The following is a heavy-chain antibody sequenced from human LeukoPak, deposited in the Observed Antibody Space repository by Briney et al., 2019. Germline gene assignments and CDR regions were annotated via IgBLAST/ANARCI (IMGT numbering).Heavy chain of an antibody. CDR3: AKDTHLYYGDYPY. CDR1: GFTFSSHA. V-gene: IGHV3-23*01. CDR2: ISGSGGST. J-gene: IGHJ4*02. D-gene: IGHD4-17*01. Sequence: GGSLRLFCGASGFTFSSHAMSGVRHAPGRGLEWVSDISGSGGSTYYADSVKGRFTISRDNSKNTLYLQMNSLRAEDTAVYYCAKDTHLYYGDYPYWGQGTLVTVSS.